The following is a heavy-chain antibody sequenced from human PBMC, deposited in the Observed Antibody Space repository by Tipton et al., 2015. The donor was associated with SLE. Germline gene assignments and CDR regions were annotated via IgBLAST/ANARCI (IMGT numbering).Heavy chain of an antibody. CDR1: GFTFSSYG. CDR3: VRDSIVVVPAARGYFDH. V-gene: IGHV3-23*01. J-gene: IGHJ4*02. CDR2: ISGSGGST. D-gene: IGHD2-2*01. Sequence: SLRLSCAASGFTFSSYGMSCVRQAPGKGLEWVSAISGSGGSTYYADSVKGRFAISRDNSKNTVYLEMDSLRAEDTARYYCVRDSIVVVPAARGYFDHWGQGALVTVSS.